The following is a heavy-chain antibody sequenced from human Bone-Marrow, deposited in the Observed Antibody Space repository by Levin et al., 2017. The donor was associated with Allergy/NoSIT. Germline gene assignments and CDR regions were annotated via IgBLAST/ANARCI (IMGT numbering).Heavy chain of an antibody. CDR2: IYWDDDK. Sequence: SGPTLVKPPQTLTLTCTFSGFSLSTSGVGVGWIRQPPGKALEWLALIYWDDDKRYSPSLKSRLTITKDTSKNQVVLTMTNMDPVDTATYYCAHRQTNYGSGSHPFDYWGQGTLVTVSS. V-gene: IGHV2-5*02. CDR1: GFSLSTSGVG. CDR3: AHRQTNYGSGSHPFDY. D-gene: IGHD3-10*01. J-gene: IGHJ4*02.